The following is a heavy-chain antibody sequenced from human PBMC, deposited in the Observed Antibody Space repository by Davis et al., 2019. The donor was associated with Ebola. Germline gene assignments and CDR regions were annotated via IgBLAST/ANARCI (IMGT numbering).Heavy chain of an antibody. CDR2: IGLSADT. CDR1: GFTFSAYS. V-gene: IGHV3-23*01. D-gene: IGHD6-19*01. J-gene: IGHJ3*01. CDR3: AKDTSNVWFDV. Sequence: GESLKISCAASGFTFSAYSINWVRQAPGTGLEWVSTIGLSADTYYADSVKGRFTISRDNSRNTLHLQMDSLRVEDTAIYYCAKDTSNVWFDVWGQGTMVTVSS.